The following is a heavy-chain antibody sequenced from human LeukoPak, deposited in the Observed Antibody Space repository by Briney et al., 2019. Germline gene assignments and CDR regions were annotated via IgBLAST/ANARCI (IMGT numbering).Heavy chain of an antibody. J-gene: IGHJ4*02. CDR3: AKNSWPYDSSGYIDY. D-gene: IGHD3-22*01. Sequence: GWALRLSCAASGFTFSSYGMHWVRQAPGKGLESVAVIWYDGSNKYYADSAKGRFTISRDNSKNTLYLQMNSLRAEDTAVYYCAKNSWPYDSSGYIDYWDQRTLVTVSS. CDR2: IWYDGSNK. V-gene: IGHV3-33*06. CDR1: GFTFSSYG.